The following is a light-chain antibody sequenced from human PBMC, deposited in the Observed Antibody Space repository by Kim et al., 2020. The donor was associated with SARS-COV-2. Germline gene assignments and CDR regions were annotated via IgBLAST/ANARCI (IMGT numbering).Light chain of an antibody. CDR3: QAWDSSTVV. CDR1: KLGDKY. J-gene: IGLJ2*01. CDR2: QDN. V-gene: IGLV3-1*01. Sequence: SYELTQPPSVSVSPGQTASITCSGDKLGDKYACWYHQKPGQSPVLVIYQDNKRPSGIPERFSGSNSGNTATLTISGTQAMDEADYYCQAWDSSTVV.